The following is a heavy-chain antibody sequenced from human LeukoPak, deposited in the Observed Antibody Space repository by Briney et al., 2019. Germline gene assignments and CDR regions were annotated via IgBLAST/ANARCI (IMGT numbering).Heavy chain of an antibody. V-gene: IGHV4-59*01. CDR2: MYYSGDS. CDR3: ARELPSTGNWFDP. D-gene: IGHD1-14*01. Sequence: PSETLSLTCTISGVPITDYYWSWLRLAPRRGLEWIGYMYYSGDSNSNPSLEGRVTMSADTSTNQFSLRLTSVTAADTAIYYCARELPSTGNWFDPWGQGILVTVSS. J-gene: IGHJ5*02. CDR1: GVPITDYY.